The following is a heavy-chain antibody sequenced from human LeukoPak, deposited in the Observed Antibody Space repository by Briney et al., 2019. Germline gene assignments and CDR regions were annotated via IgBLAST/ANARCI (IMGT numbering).Heavy chain of an antibody. V-gene: IGHV1-3*01. J-gene: IGHJ5*02. Sequence: ASVKVSCKASGYTFTSYATHWVRQAPGQRLEWMGWINAGNGNTKYSQKFQGRVTITRDTSASTAYMELSSLRSEDTAVYYCAREASIGYCSSTSCYRYTWFDPWGQGTLVTVSS. CDR2: INAGNGNT. CDR1: GYTFTSYA. D-gene: IGHD2-2*01. CDR3: AREASIGYCSSTSCYRYTWFDP.